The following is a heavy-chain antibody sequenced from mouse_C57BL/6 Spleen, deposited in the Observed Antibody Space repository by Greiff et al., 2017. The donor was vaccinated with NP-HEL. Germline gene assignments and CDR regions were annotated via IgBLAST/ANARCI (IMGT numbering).Heavy chain of an antibody. CDR3: AREGGYFAY. CDR2: INPGSGGT. Sequence: QVQLQQSGAELVRPGTSVKVSCKASGYAFTNYLIEWVKQRPGQGLEWIGVINPGSGGTNYNEKFKGKGTLTADKSSSTAYMQLSSLTSEDSSVYFGAREGGYFAYWGQGTTLTVSS. CDR1: GYAFTNYL. J-gene: IGHJ2*01. V-gene: IGHV1-54*01.